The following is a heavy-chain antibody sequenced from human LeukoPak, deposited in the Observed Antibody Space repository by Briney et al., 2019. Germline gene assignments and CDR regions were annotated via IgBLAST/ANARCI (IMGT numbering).Heavy chain of an antibody. CDR2: IIPIFDTA. V-gene: IGHV1-69*13. CDR1: GGTFSSYA. Sequence: SVKVSCKASGGTFSSYAISWARQAPGQGLEWMGGIIPIFDTANYAQKFQGRVTITADESTSTAYMELSSLRSEDTAVYYCARSEESDGDYYYYYMDVWGKGTTVTVSS. D-gene: IGHD4-17*01. J-gene: IGHJ6*03. CDR3: ARSEESDGDYYYYYMDV.